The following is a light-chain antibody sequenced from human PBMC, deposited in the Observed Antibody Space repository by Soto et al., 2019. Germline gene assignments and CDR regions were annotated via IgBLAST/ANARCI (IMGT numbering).Light chain of an antibody. CDR2: GAS. CDR1: QSVSSSY. V-gene: IGKV3-20*01. CDR3: QQYGSSLSWT. J-gene: IGKJ1*01. Sequence: EIVLTQSPGTLSLSPGERATLSCRASQSVSSSYLAWYQQKPGQAPRLLIYGASSRATGIPDRFSGSGSGTDFTLTISRLEPEDFGVYYCQQYGSSLSWTFGQGTRWIS.